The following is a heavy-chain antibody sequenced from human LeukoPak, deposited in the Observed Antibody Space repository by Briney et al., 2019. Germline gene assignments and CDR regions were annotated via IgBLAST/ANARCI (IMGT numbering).Heavy chain of an antibody. CDR1: GGSFSGYY. CDR2: INHSGST. V-gene: IGHV4-34*01. Sequence: PSETLSLTCAVYGGSFSGYYWSWIRQPPGKGLEWIWEINHSGSTNYNPSLKSRVTISVDTSKNQFSLKLSSVTAADTAVYYCARGGVPYGDYYWFDPWGQGTLVTVSS. CDR3: ARGGVPYGDYYWFDP. J-gene: IGHJ5*02. D-gene: IGHD4-17*01.